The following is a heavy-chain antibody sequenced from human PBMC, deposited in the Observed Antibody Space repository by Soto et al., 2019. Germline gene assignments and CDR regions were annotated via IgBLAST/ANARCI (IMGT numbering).Heavy chain of an antibody. CDR3: ARRKHVDSSGWGEFDY. D-gene: IGHD6-19*01. CDR2: IYYSGTT. J-gene: IGHJ4*02. CDR1: NGSISSSNYH. V-gene: IGHV4-39*01. Sequence: QLQLQESGPGLVKPSETLSLTCTVSNGSISSSNYHWGWIRQAPGQGLECIGSIYYSGTTYYNPSLKSRVTITVQTSKNQFSLKLSSVTAADTAVYYCARRKHVDSSGWGEFDYWGQGTLVTVSS.